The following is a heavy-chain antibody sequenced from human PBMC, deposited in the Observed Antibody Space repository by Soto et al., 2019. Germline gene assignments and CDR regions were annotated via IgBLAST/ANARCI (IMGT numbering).Heavy chain of an antibody. Sequence: EVQLVESGGGLVQPGGSLRLSCAASGFTFSSYEMNWVRQAPGKGLEWVSYISSSGSTIYYAESVKGRFTISRDNAKNSLDLQMNSLRAEHTAVYYCAGDLSGYYDGSGYLPLYYYYGMDVLGQGTTVTVSS. CDR1: GFTFSSYE. D-gene: IGHD3-22*01. V-gene: IGHV3-48*03. CDR2: ISSSGSTI. CDR3: AGDLSGYYDGSGYLPLYYYYGMDV. J-gene: IGHJ6*01.